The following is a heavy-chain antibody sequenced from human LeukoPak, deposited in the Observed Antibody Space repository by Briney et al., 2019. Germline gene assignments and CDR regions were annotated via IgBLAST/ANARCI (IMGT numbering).Heavy chain of an antibody. CDR1: GGSISSSSYY. Sequence: SETLSLTCTVSGGSISSSSYYWGWIRQPPGKGLEWIGSIYYSGSTYYNPSLKSRVTISVDTSKNQFSLKLSSVTAADTAVYYCARQYRIAAFFDYWGQGTLVTVSS. CDR2: IYYSGST. D-gene: IGHD6-13*01. CDR3: ARQYRIAAFFDY. J-gene: IGHJ4*02. V-gene: IGHV4-39*01.